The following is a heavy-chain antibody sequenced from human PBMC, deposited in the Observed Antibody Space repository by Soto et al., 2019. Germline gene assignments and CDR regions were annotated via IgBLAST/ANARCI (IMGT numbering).Heavy chain of an antibody. Sequence: QVQLQESGPGLVKPSETLSLTCTVSGDSISTYYWSWIRQPPGKGLEWIGYVHYSGSTNYNPSLKSRVSISVDTSKKQFSLKLSSLTAADTAVYYCAREPGYWGQGTLVTVAS. CDR3: AREPGY. CDR2: VHYSGST. J-gene: IGHJ4*02. V-gene: IGHV4-59*01. CDR1: GDSISTYY.